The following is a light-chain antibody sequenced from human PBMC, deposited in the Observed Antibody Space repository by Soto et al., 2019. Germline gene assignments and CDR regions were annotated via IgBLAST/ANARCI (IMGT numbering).Light chain of an antibody. CDR1: QSVSNY. J-gene: IGKJ4*01. CDR3: QHRVNWPT. Sequence: EIVLTQSPAPLSLSPGERATLSCRASQSVSNYLGWYQQKSGQAPRLLISDVSKRATGIPARFSGSASGTDFTLTISSLEPEDFAVYYCQHRVNWPTFGGGTKVEIK. CDR2: DVS. V-gene: IGKV3-11*01.